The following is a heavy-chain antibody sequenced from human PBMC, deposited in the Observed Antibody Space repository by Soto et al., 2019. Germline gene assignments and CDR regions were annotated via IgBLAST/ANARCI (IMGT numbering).Heavy chain of an antibody. CDR2: IYYSRRT. V-gene: IGHV4-30-4*01. Sequence: QVQLQESGPGLVKPSQTLSLTCTVSGGSIDNYEYYWTWIRQPTGKGLEWVGYIYYSRRTNYNPSLNSRLTISLDTSTNQFSLMLTSVSAADTAMYYCARDRSNSPDYFDFWGQGTLVTVSS. CDR3: ARDRSNSPDYFDF. D-gene: IGHD6-6*01. CDR1: GGSIDNYEYY. J-gene: IGHJ4*02.